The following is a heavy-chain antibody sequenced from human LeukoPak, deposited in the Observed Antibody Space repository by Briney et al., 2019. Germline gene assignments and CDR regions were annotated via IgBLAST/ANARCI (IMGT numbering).Heavy chain of an antibody. Sequence: PGGSLRLSCAASGFTFNVFHMNWVRQAPGKGLEWISSITSSGTYITYADSIQGRFTISRDNAKNSLYLQMNSLRVDDTALYYCARASGGCDLDYWGHGTLVTVSS. D-gene: IGHD3-10*01. CDR3: ARASGGCDLDY. CDR1: GFTFNVFH. V-gene: IGHV3-21*01. J-gene: IGHJ4*01. CDR2: ITSSGTYI.